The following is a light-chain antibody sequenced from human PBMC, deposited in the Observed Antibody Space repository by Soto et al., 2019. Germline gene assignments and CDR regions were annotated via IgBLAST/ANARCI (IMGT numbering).Light chain of an antibody. J-gene: IGKJ1*01. Sequence: EIVLTQSPATLSLSPGERATLSCRASQSVRSNLAWYQQKPGPAPRLLIYDASNRATGIPGRFRGSASGTDVTLTISNLEPEDFAVYSCQQRDNWPWTFGQGAKVEIK. CDR2: DAS. CDR1: QSVRSN. V-gene: IGKV3-11*01. CDR3: QQRDNWPWT.